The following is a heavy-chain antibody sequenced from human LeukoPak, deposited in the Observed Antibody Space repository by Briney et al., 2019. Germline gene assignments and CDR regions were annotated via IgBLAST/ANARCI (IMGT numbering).Heavy chain of an antibody. CDR2: ISGSGGST. D-gene: IGHD2-2*02. CDR1: GFTFSIYA. CDR3: AKDLIGGYCSSTSCYIA. J-gene: IGHJ3*01. V-gene: IGHV3-23*01. Sequence: GGSLRLSCAASGFTFSIYAMRWVRQAPGKGLEWVSAISGSGGSTYYADSVKGRFTISRDNSKNTLYLQMNSLRAEDTAVYYCAKDLIGGYCSSTSCYIAWGQGTMVTVSS.